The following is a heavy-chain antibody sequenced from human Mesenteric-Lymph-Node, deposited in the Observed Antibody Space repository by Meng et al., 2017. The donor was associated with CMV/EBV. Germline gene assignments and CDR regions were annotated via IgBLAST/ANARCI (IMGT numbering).Heavy chain of an antibody. J-gene: IGHJ5*02. Sequence: GSISTYDWTWIRQPPGGGLEWIGYIYHSGITNYNPYLKSRVTISEDTSKNQFSLKLNSVTAADTAIYYCAKISEGCTSGVCYHWVDPWGQGTVVTSPQ. CDR1: GSISTYD. V-gene: IGHV4-59*01. D-gene: IGHD2-8*01. CDR3: AKISEGCTSGVCYHWVDP. CDR2: IYHSGIT.